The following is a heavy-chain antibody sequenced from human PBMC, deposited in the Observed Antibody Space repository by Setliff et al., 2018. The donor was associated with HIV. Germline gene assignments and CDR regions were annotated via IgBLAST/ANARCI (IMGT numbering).Heavy chain of an antibody. V-gene: IGHV7-4-1*02. J-gene: IGHJ4*02. CDR3: ARGDHDVWGLPYAIDY. D-gene: IGHD3-10*02. Sequence: ASVKVSCKASGYTFTSYAMNWVRQAPGQGLEWMGWINTNTGNPTYAQGFTGRFVFSLDTSVSTAFLQITSLKAEDTAVYYCARGDHDVWGLPYAIDYWGQGMLVTVSS. CDR1: GYTFTSYA. CDR2: INTNTGNP.